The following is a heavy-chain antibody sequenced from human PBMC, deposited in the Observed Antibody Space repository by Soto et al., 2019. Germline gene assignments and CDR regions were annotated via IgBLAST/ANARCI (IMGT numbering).Heavy chain of an antibody. J-gene: IGHJ4*02. CDR2: SSNSGSFT. Sequence: GDLRVSCGSSGLSLSDPYMCWIRQAPGKGLEWIGYSSNSGSFTRYADSVKGRFSISRDNAKSSLYLQISSLRGDDTATYYCVKSGDNYNLLDYWGQGTPVT. V-gene: IGHV3-11*06. CDR3: VKSGDNYNLLDY. CDR1: GLSLSDPY. D-gene: IGHD1-1*01.